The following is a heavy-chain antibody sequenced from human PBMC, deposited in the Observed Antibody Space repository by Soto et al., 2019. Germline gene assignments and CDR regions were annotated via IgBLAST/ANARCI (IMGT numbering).Heavy chain of an antibody. J-gene: IGHJ6*02. CDR2: INHRGST. V-gene: IGHV4-34*01. CDR1: GGSFSGYY. D-gene: IGHD2-2*02. CDR3: ARIVVVPAAIRGYYYYGVDV. Sequence: SETLSLTCAVYGGSFSGYYWSWIRQPPGKGLEWIGEINHRGSTNYNPSLKSRVTISVDTSKNQFSLKLSSVTAADTAVYYCARIVVVPAAIRGYYYYGVDVWGQGTTVTVSS.